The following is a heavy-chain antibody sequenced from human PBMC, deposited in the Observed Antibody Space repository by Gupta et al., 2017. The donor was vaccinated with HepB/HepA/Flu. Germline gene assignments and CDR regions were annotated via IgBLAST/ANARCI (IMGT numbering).Heavy chain of an antibody. D-gene: IGHD2-21*01. CDR1: GFNFGIYG. CDR2: IWYDGSNI. J-gene: IGHJ6*02. Sequence: QEHLVDSGGGVVQASRSLRLSCIASGFNFGIYGMHWVRQAPGKGLEWVAVIWYDGSNINYADSVKGRFTISRYNSKNTLYLHMHGLRAEDTAVYDCARDGELESHYGLDVWGQGTTVTVSS. CDR3: ARDGELESHYGLDV. V-gene: IGHV3-33*08.